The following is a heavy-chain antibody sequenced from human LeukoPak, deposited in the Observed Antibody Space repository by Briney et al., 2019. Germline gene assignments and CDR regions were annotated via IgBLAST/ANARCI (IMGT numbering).Heavy chain of an antibody. J-gene: IGHJ4*02. CDR2: ISYDGSNK. D-gene: IGHD6-19*01. V-gene: IGHV3-30*03. Sequence: GGSLRLSCAASGFTFSSYGMHWVRQAPGKGLEWMAVISYDGSNKYYADSVKGRFTISRDNSKNTLYLQMNSLRAEDTAVYYCAIIAVAGTSTDYWGQGTLVTVSS. CDR3: AIIAVAGTSTDY. CDR1: GFTFSSYG.